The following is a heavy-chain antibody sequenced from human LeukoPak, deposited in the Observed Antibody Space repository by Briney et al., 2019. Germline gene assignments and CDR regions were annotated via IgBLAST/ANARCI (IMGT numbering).Heavy chain of an antibody. CDR1: GGSFSGYY. CDR3: ARASVRVAAAGTGEYFQH. CDR2: INHSGST. D-gene: IGHD6-13*01. Sequence: PSETLSLTCAVYGGSFSGYYWSGIRQPPGKGLEWIGEINHSGSTNYNPSLKSRVTISVDTSKNQFSLKLSSVTAADTAVYYCARASVRVAAAGTGEYFQHWGQGTLVTVSS. V-gene: IGHV4-34*01. J-gene: IGHJ1*01.